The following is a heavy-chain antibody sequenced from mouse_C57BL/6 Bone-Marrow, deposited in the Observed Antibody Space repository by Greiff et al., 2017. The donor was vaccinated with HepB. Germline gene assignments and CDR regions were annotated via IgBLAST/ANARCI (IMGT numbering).Heavy chain of an antibody. Sequence: EVHLVESGGGLVQPGGSMKLSCAASGFTFSDAWMDWVRQSPEKGLEWVAEIRNKANNHATYYAESVKGRFTISRDDSKSSVYLQMNSLRAEDTGIYYCTRAKSPNWEGVYFDYWGQGTTLTVSS. CDR2: IRNKANNHAT. J-gene: IGHJ2*01. CDR3: TRAKSPNWEGVYFDY. CDR1: GFTFSDAW. V-gene: IGHV6-6*01. D-gene: IGHD4-1*01.